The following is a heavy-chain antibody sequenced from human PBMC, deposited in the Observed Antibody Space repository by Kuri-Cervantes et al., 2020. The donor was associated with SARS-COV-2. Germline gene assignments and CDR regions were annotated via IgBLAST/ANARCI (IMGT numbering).Heavy chain of an antibody. CDR2: IKQDGSDK. Sequence: GGSLRLSCAASGFSFSTYWMSWVRQAPGKGLEWVANIKQDGSDKYYVDSVKGRFTISRDNAKSSLYMQMNSLRAEDTAVYYCARGYDFWSGYFFGMDVWGQGTTVTVSS. CDR3: ARGYDFWSGYFFGMDV. J-gene: IGHJ6*02. CDR1: GFSFSTYW. V-gene: IGHV3-7*01. D-gene: IGHD3-3*01.